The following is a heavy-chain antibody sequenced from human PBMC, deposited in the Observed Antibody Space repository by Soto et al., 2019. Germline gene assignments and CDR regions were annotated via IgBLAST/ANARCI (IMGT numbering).Heavy chain of an antibody. D-gene: IGHD3-10*01. CDR3: APRGFGELWGVY. J-gene: IGHJ4*02. V-gene: IGHV3-30*03. CDR2: ISYDGSNK. Sequence: GGSLRLSCAASGFTFSSYGMHWVRQAPGKGLEWVAVISYDGSNKYYADSVKGRFTISRDNSKNTLYLQMNSLRAEDTAVYYCAPRGFGELWGVYWGQGTLVTVSS. CDR1: GFTFSSYG.